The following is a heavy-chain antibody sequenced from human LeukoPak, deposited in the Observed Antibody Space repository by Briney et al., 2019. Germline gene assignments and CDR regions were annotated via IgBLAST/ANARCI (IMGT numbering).Heavy chain of an antibody. Sequence: GGSLRLSCAASGFTFSNYWMSWVRQAPGKGLEWVANINQDGSVKYYVDSLKGRFTISRDNAKISLYLQVNSLRLEDTAVYFCARVGYSSSSMDYWGQGTLVTVSS. CDR1: GFTFSNYW. V-gene: IGHV3-7*01. CDR2: INQDGSVK. D-gene: IGHD6-13*01. CDR3: ARVGYSSSSMDY. J-gene: IGHJ4*02.